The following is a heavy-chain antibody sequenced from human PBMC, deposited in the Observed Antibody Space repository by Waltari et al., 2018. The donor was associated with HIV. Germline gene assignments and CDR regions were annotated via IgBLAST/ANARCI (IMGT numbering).Heavy chain of an antibody. J-gene: IGHJ4*02. CDR1: GGSISSSSYY. D-gene: IGHD2-8*02. CDR2: IYYSGST. Sequence: QLQLQESGPGLVKPSETLSLTCTVSGGSISSSSYYWGWIRQPPGKGLEWIGSIYYSGSTYYNPSLKSRVTISVDTSKNQFSLKLSSVTAADTAVYYCARGLSPMGGRALLGGQGTLVTVSS. CDR3: ARGLSPMGGRALL. V-gene: IGHV4-39*07.